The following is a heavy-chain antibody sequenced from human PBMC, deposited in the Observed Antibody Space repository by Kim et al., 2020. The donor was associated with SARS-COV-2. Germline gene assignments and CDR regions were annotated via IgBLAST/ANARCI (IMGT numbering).Heavy chain of an antibody. V-gene: IGHV3-43*02. J-gene: IGHJ3*02. CDR1: GFTFDDYA. Sequence: GWSLRLSCAASGFTFDDYAMHWVRQAPGKGLEWVSLISGDGGSTYYADSVKGRFTISRDNSKNSLYLQMNSLRTEDTALYYCAKAIEGITGTTDAFDIWGQGTMVTVSS. CDR3: AKAIEGITGTTDAFDI. CDR2: ISGDGGST. D-gene: IGHD1-20*01.